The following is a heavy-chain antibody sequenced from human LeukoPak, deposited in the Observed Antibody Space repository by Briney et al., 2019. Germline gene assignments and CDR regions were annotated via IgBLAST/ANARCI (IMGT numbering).Heavy chain of an antibody. CDR3: ARGRSVRRTAMAAATFDY. V-gene: IGHV4-30-2*01. D-gene: IGHD5-18*01. J-gene: IGHJ4*02. CDR1: GGSISSGGYS. CDR2: INHSGST. Sequence: PSETLSLTCAVSGGSISSGGYSWSWIRQPPGKGLEWIGEINHSGSTNYNPSLKSRVTISVDTSKNQFSLKLSSVTAADTAVYYCARGRSVRRTAMAAATFDYWGQGTLVTVSS.